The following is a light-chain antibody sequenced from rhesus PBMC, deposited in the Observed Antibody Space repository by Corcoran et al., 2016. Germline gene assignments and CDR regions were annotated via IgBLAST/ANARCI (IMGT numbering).Light chain of an antibody. CDR2: KAS. CDR1: QGISNY. CDR3: QQHNSYPPT. Sequence: EIQMTQSPSSLSASMGDTVTITCRASQGISNYLTWYQQTPGKAPKFLIYKASNLPSGVPSRFSGSGSGIYFTITISSLQPEYFATYYCQQHNSYPPTFGQGTKVEIK. J-gene: IGKJ1*01. V-gene: IGKV1-25*01.